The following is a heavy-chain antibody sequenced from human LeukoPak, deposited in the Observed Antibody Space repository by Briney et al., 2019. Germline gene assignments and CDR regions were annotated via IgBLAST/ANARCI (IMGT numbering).Heavy chain of an antibody. CDR2: TSSDGGST. J-gene: IGHJ4*02. V-gene: IGHV3-64D*06. CDR3: VKGGRSYKDPFDY. CDR1: GFTFLSYA. Sequence: PGGSLRLSCSASGFTFLSYAMHWVRQAPGKGLEYVSATSSDGGSTYYADSVKGRFTISRDNSKNTLYLQMSSLRAEDTAVYYCVKGGRSYKDPFDYWGQGTLVTVSS. D-gene: IGHD1-26*01.